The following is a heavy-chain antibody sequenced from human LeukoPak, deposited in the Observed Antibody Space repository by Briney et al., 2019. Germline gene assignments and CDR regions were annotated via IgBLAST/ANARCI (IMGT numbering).Heavy chain of an antibody. D-gene: IGHD6-19*01. J-gene: IGHJ4*02. CDR3: ALQSSSGWPAFDY. Sequence: SQTLSLTCAISGESVPSNSAAWNWIRQSPSRVREWLGRTYYRSKWYNDYAVSVKSRITIKPDTSKNQFSLQLSSVAPEDTAVYYCALQSSSGWPAFDYWGQGTLVTVSS. CDR1: GESVPSNSAA. V-gene: IGHV6-1*01. CDR2: TYYRSKWYN.